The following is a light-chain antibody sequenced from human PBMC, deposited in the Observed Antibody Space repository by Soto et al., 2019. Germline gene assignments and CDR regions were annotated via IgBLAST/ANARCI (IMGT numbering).Light chain of an antibody. J-gene: IGKJ1*01. CDR2: QTS. V-gene: IGKV3-11*01. CDR1: QYINTR. Sequence: ESVLTQSPATLSSFRGDRVTLCCRASQYINTRLAWYQHRPGQAPRLLIYQTSLRAAGIPARFSASGSGTDFTLTISDVQPEDFALYYCHQRQSWPRTFGQGTKVDIK. CDR3: HQRQSWPRT.